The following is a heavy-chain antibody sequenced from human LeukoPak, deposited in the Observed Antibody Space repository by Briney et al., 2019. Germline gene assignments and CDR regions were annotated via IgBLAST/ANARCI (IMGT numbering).Heavy chain of an antibody. CDR3: ATRVSLSSSGWLDY. V-gene: IGHV4-34*01. D-gene: IGHD6-19*01. CDR1: GGSFSGYY. CDR2: INHSGST. Sequence: SETLSLTWAVYGGSFSGYYWSWIRQPSGKGLEWSGEINHSGSTNYNPSLKSRVTISVDTSKNQFSLKLSSVTAADTAVYYCATRVSLSSSGWLDYWGQGTLVTVSS. J-gene: IGHJ4*02.